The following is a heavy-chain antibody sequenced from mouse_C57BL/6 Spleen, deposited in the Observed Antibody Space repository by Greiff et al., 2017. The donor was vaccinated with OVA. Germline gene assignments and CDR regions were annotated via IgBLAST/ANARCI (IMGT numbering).Heavy chain of an antibody. CDR1: GFTFKDYY. D-gene: IGHD2-2*01. V-gene: IGHV14-2*01. J-gene: IGHJ2*01. Sequence: EVQLQQSGAELVKPGASVKLSCTASGFTFKDYYMHWVKQRTEQGLEWIGRIDPEDGETKYAQKFQGKAPITVDTSSNTAYLQLSSLTAEDAAVYYCARLVGGYLDLDYWGQGTTLTVSS. CDR3: ARLVGGYLDLDY. CDR2: IDPEDGET.